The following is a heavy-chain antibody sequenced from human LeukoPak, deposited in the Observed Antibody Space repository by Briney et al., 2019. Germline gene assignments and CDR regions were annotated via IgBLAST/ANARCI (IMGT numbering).Heavy chain of an antibody. Sequence: GGSLRLSCVASGLSVSSNNMSWVRQSLGKGLELASLIYRDGSSYYAESVKGRFTISRDNSKNTLYIQMNSLRGEDTAVYYCARSFYDILIGYYQYFDYWGQGTLVTVSS. J-gene: IGHJ4*02. D-gene: IGHD3-9*01. V-gene: IGHV3-66*01. CDR3: ARSFYDILIGYYQYFDY. CDR1: GLSVSSNN. CDR2: IYRDGSS.